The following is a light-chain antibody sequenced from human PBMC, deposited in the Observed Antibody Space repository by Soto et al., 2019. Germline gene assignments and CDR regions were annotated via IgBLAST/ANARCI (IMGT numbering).Light chain of an antibody. CDR3: QSYDSTLSGTV. J-gene: IGLJ2*01. CDR1: RSKIGSGYD. V-gene: IGLV1-40*01. Sequence: QSVLTQPPSVSGAPGQRVTISCSGSRSKIGSGYDVQWYQQFPGTSPLLLIYGNTNRPPVVPDRFSGSKSGTSASLVITGLPAEDEADYHCQSYDSTLSGTVFGGGTQLTVL. CDR2: GNT.